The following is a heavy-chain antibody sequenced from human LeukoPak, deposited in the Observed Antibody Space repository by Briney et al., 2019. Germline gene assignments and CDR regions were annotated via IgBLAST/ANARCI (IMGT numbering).Heavy chain of an antibody. CDR2: INPNSGGT. CDR1: GYTFTGYY. Sequence: ASVKVSCKASGYTFTGYYMHWVRQAPGQGLEWMGWINPNSGGTIYAQKFQGRVTMTRDTSISTAYMELSRLRSDDTAVYYCARDYYDSSGYYPTFDYWGQGTLVTVSS. D-gene: IGHD3-22*01. J-gene: IGHJ4*02. CDR3: ARDYYDSSGYYPTFDY. V-gene: IGHV1-2*02.